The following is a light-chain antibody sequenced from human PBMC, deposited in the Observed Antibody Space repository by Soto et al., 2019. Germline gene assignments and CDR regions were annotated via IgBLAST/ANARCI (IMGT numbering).Light chain of an antibody. V-gene: IGKV3-15*01. J-gene: IGKJ2*01. CDR3: QQYNNWPPYT. Sequence: ELVMTQSPATLSVSPGERATLSCRSSQSVSSNLAWYQQKPGQAPRLLIYGASTRATGIPARFSGSGSGTEFTLTISSLQSEDSAVYCCQQYNNWPPYTFGQGTKLEI. CDR2: GAS. CDR1: QSVSSN.